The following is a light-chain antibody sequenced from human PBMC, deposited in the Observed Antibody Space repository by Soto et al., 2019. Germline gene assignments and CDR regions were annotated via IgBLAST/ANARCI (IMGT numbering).Light chain of an antibody. CDR2: DAS. CDR1: QSISSS. Sequence: DIKIPQSPSTLSASVGDRVTITCRASQSISSSLAWYQQKPGKAPKLLIYDASSLESGVPPRFSGSGSGTELTLTISSLQPDDFATYSCQQYGRYPLTFGGGDQVEIK. J-gene: IGKJ4*01. V-gene: IGKV1-5*01. CDR3: QQYGRYPLT.